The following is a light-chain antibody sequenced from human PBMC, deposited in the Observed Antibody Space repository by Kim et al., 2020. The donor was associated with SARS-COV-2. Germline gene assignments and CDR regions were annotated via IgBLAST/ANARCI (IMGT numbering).Light chain of an antibody. V-gene: IGLV2-14*03. Sequence: QSALTQPASVSGSPGQSITISCTGTSSDVGGYNYVSWYQQHPGKAPKLMIYDVSYRPSGVSNRFSGSKSGSTASLTISGLQAEDEADYYCSSYASGSTLVFGGGTQLTVL. J-gene: IGLJ2*01. CDR3: SSYASGSTLV. CDR1: SSDVGGYNY. CDR2: DVS.